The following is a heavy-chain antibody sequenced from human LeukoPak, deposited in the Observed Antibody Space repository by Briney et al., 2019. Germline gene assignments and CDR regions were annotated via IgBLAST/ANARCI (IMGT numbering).Heavy chain of an antibody. CDR2: IYYSGST. Sequence: PSETLSLTCTVSGGSISSGDYYWSWIRQPPGKGLEWIGYIYYSGSTYYNPSLKSRVTISVDTSKNQFSLKLSSVTAADTAVYYCAREVPAAIWSLFDYWGQGTLVTVSS. V-gene: IGHV4-30-4*08. CDR3: AREVPAAIWSLFDY. J-gene: IGHJ4*02. CDR1: GGSISSGDYY. D-gene: IGHD2-2*02.